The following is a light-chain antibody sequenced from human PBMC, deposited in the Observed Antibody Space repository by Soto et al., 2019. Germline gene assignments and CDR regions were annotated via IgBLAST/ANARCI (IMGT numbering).Light chain of an antibody. CDR1: QDIRSE. Sequence: IQMTQSPSSLSAAVGDRVTFICRASQDIRSELSWFQQKPGRPPKLLIYGASILQSGVPSRFSGSGSGTDFTLTIDSLQSEDFATYYCLQDNNYPRTFGPGTKVEVK. CDR3: LQDNNYPRT. V-gene: IGKV1-6*01. J-gene: IGKJ3*01. CDR2: GAS.